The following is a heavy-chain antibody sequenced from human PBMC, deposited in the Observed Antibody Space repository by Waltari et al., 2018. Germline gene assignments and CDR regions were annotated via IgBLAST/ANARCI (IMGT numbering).Heavy chain of an antibody. V-gene: IGHV1-58*01. CDR2: TVVGSGNT. J-gene: IGHJ4*02. D-gene: IGHD3-22*01. Sequence: QMQLVQSGPEVKKPGTSVKVSCKASGFTFTSSAVQWVLQARGQRLAWIGWTVVGSGNTNYAQKFQERVTITRDMSTSTAYMELSSLRSEDTAVYYCAAGPLTYYYDSSGSNPPYFDYWGQGTLVTVSS. CDR1: GFTFTSSA. CDR3: AAGPLTYYYDSSGSNPPYFDY.